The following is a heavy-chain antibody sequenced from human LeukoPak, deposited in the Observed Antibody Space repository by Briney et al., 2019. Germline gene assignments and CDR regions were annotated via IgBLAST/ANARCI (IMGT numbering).Heavy chain of an antibody. CDR1: GYTFTGYY. CDR3: ARGVQLQVYYYYGMDV. CDR2: INPNSGGT. J-gene: IGHJ6*02. D-gene: IGHD4-11*01. V-gene: IGHV1-2*02. Sequence: GASVKVSCKASGYTFTGYYMHWVRQAPGQGLEWMGWINPNSGGTNYAQKFQSRVTMTRDTSISTAYMELSRLRSDDTAVYYCARGVQLQVYYYYGMDVWGQGTTVTVSS.